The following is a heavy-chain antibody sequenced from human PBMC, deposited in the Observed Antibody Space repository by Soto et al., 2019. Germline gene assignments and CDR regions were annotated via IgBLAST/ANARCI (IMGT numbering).Heavy chain of an antibody. V-gene: IGHV1-69*13. D-gene: IGHD5-12*01. CDR3: ATDGPRFDGYNSCYFDL. CDR2: IIPIFGTA. J-gene: IGHJ2*01. Sequence: SVKVSCKASGGTFSSYAISWVRQAPGQGLEWMGGIIPIFGTANYAQKFQGRVTITADESTSTAYRELSSLRSEDTAEYYCATDGPRFDGYNSCYFDLWGRGTLVTVSS. CDR1: GGTFSSYA.